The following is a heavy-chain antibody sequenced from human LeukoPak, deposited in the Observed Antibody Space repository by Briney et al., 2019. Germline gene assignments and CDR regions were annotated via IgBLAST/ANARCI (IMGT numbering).Heavy chain of an antibody. D-gene: IGHD2-15*01. Sequence: SETLSLTCTVSGGSISSGGYYWSWIRQHPGKGLEWIGYIYYSGSTYYNPSLKSRVTISVDRSKNQFSLKLSSVTAADTAVYYCARADRDWFDPWGQGTLVTVSS. CDR2: IYYSGST. CDR1: GGSISSGGYY. V-gene: IGHV4-31*03. CDR3: ARADRDWFDP. J-gene: IGHJ5*02.